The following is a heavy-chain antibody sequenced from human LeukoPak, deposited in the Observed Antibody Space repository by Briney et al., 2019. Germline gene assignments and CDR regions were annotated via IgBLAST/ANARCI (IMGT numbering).Heavy chain of an antibody. CDR2: ISSSGGSK. Sequence: PGGSLRLSCAASGFTVTNNYMTWVRQAPGKGLEWVSGISSSGGSKFCTDSVKGRFTISRDNSKNMLYLQMNSLRADDTSLYYCVKDWESMSSGWLTRNWFDPRGQGTLVTVSS. D-gene: IGHD6-19*01. V-gene: IGHV3-23*01. CDR1: GFTVTNNY. CDR3: VKDWESMSSGWLTRNWFDP. J-gene: IGHJ5*02.